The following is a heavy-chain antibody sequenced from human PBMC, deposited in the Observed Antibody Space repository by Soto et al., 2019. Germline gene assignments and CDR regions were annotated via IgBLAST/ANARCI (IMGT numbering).Heavy chain of an antibody. CDR1: GGSFSGYY. J-gene: IGHJ4*02. CDR3: ARGVVAASSTEKYYFDY. CDR2: INHSGST. V-gene: IGHV4-34*01. D-gene: IGHD2-15*01. Sequence: SETLSLTCAVYGGSFSGYYWSWIRQPPGKGLEWIGEINHSGSTNYNPSLKSRVTISVDTSKNQFSLKLSSVTAADTAVYYCARGVVAASSTEKYYFDYWGQGTLVTVSS.